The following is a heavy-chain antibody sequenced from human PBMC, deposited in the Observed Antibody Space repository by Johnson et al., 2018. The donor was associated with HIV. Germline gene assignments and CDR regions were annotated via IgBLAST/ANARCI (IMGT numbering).Heavy chain of an antibody. D-gene: IGHD6-6*01. V-gene: IGHV3-9*01. CDR1: GFTFDDYA. CDR3: AKDRGSALAQLPIFPSAFDI. J-gene: IGHJ3*02. Sequence: EVQLVESGGGLVQPGGSLRLSCAASGFTFDDYAMHWVRQAPGKGLEWVSGISWNSGNKGYADSVKGRFTISRDNAKNSLYLQMNSLRVEDTAVYYCAKDRGSALAQLPIFPSAFDIWGQGTMVTVSS. CDR2: ISWNSGNK.